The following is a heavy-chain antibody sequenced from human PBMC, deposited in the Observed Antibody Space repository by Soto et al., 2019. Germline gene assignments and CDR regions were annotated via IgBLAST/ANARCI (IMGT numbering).Heavy chain of an antibody. CDR3: ARDSSDREWELFDI. J-gene: IGHJ3*02. V-gene: IGHV3-30-3*01. Sequence: GGSLRLSCAASGFTFSSYAMHWVRQAPGKGLEWVAVISYDGSNKYYADSVKGRFTISRDNSKNTLYLQMNSLRAEDTAVYYCARDSSDREWELFDIWGQGTMVTVSS. D-gene: IGHD1-26*01. CDR1: GFTFSSYA. CDR2: ISYDGSNK.